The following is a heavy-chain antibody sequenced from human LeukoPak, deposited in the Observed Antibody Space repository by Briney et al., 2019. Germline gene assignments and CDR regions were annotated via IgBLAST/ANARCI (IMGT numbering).Heavy chain of an antibody. CDR3: ARVGGMTTINNAAFDI. D-gene: IGHD5-24*01. Sequence: SETLSLTCTVSGGSINSYYWNWIRQPPGKGLEWIGCIYHSGSTNYNPSLKSRVTISLDTSKNQFSLKLTSVTAADTVIYYCARVGGMTTINNAAFDIWGQGTMVTVSS. J-gene: IGHJ3*02. CDR2: IYHSGST. CDR1: GGSINSYY. V-gene: IGHV4-59*01.